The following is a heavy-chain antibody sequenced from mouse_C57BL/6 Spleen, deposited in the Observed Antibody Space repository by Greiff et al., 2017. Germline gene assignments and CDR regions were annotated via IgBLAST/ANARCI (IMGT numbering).Heavy chain of an antibody. CDR1: GFSLTSYG. Sequence: VKLMESGPGLVQPSQSLSITCTVSGFSLTSYGVHWVRQSPGKGLEWLGVIWRGGSTDYNAAFMSRLSITKDNSKSQVFFKMNSLQADDTAIYYCANLYDYDYAMDYWGQGTSVTVSS. J-gene: IGHJ4*01. V-gene: IGHV2-5*01. CDR2: IWRGGST. CDR3: ANLYDYDYAMDY. D-gene: IGHD2-4*01.